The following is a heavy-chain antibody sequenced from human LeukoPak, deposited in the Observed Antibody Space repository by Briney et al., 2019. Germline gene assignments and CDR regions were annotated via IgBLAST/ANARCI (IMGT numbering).Heavy chain of an antibody. CDR2: FDPEDGET. CDR1: GYTLTELS. CDR3: ATWSHWSFGGSNDY. Sequence: ASVKVSCKVSGYTLTELSMHWVRQAPGKGLEWMGGFDPEDGETIYAQKFQGRVTMTEDTSTDTAYMELSSLRSEDTAVYYCATWSHWSFGGSNDYWSQGTLVTVSS. V-gene: IGHV1-24*01. J-gene: IGHJ4*02. D-gene: IGHD3-16*01.